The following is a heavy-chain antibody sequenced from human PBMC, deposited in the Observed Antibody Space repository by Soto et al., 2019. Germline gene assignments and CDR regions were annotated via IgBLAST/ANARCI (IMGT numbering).Heavy chain of an antibody. CDR1: GGSISSSNW. V-gene: IGHV4-4*02. CDR2: IYHSGST. Sequence: SETLSLTCAVSGGSISSSNWWSWVRQPPGKGLEWIGEIYHSGSTNYNPSLKSRVTISVDKSKNQFSLKLSSVTAADTAVYYCARDSPEYSSSSGLNWFDPWGQGTLVTVSS. CDR3: ARDSPEYSSSSGLNWFDP. D-gene: IGHD6-6*01. J-gene: IGHJ5*02.